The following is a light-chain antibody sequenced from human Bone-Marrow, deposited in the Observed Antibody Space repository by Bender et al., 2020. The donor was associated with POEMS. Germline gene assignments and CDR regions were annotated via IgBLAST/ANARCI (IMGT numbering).Light chain of an antibody. J-gene: IGLJ2*01. V-gene: IGLV2-14*03. CDR1: SSDVGGYHY. Sequence: QSALTQPASVSGSPGQSITISCTGTSSDVGGYHYVSWYQHYPGTPPKLIIYDVSNRPPRVSNRFSGSKSGYTASPTISGLQAEDEADYYCSSYASSHTVVFGGGTKLTVL. CDR3: SSYASSHTVV. CDR2: DVS.